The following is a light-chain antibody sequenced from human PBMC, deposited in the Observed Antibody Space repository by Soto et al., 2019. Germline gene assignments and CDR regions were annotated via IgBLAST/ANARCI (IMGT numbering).Light chain of an antibody. CDR3: AAWDDSLSGVV. CDR1: SSNIGSNY. J-gene: IGLJ2*01. Sequence: QSVLTQPPSASGTPGQRVTISCSGSSSNIGSNYVYWYQQLPGTAPKLLIYRNNQRPSGVPARFSGSKSGTSASLAIGGLRSEDEADYYCAAWDDSLSGVVFGGGTKLTVL. CDR2: RNN. V-gene: IGLV1-47*01.